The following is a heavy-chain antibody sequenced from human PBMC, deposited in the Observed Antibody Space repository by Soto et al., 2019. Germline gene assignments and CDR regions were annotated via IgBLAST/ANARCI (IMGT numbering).Heavy chain of an antibody. J-gene: IGHJ4*02. D-gene: IGHD6-19*01. CDR2: IYWDDDK. CDR1: GFSLSSTRMA. V-gene: IGHV2-5*02. Sequence: HITLKESGPTLAKPTQTLTLTCTFSGFSLSSTRMAVGWIRQPPGKSLEWLALIYWDDDKRYSPFLKSRLTISKDTTKYQVVLKMSNMDPVETARYYCAHIVVAGLGYYFDYWGQGHLVTVSS. CDR3: AHIVVAGLGYYFDY.